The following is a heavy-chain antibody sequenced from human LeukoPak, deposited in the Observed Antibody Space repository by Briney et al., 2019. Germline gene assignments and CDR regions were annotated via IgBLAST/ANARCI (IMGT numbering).Heavy chain of an antibody. Sequence: GGSLRLSCAASGFTFSNAWMNWVRQAPGKGLEWVGRIKSKTDGGTTDYAAPVKGRFTISRDDSKNTLYLQMNSLKTEDTAVYYCTTYQRGYSYGYGRYMDVWGKGTTVTVSS. CDR2: IKSKTDGGTT. V-gene: IGHV3-15*01. CDR1: GFTFSNAW. CDR3: TTYQRGYSYGYGRYMDV. D-gene: IGHD5-18*01. J-gene: IGHJ6*03.